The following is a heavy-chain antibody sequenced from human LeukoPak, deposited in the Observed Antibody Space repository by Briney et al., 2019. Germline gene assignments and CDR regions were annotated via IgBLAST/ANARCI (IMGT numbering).Heavy chain of an antibody. J-gene: IGHJ4*02. D-gene: IGHD4-17*01. CDR2: IYSGGTI. CDR1: GFSVSSNY. V-gene: IGHV3-53*01. CDR3: ARSNGEIDY. Sequence: GGSLRLSCAASGFSVSSNYMNWVRQAPGKGLEWVSVIYSGGTIYYADSVKGRFTISRDNSKNTLYLQMNSLRAEDTAVYYCARSNGEIDYWGQGTLVTVSS.